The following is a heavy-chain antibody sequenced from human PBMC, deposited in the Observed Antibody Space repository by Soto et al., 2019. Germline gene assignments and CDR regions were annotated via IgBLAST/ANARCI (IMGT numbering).Heavy chain of an antibody. CDR1: GYTFTSYY. J-gene: IGHJ6*02. Sequence: ASVKVSCKASGYTFTSYYMHWVRQAPGQGLEWMGIINPSGGSTSYAQKFQGRVTMTRDTSTSTVYMELSSLRSEDTAVYYCARYCSGGSCYSGMDVWGQGTTVTGSS. CDR3: ARYCSGGSCYSGMDV. CDR2: INPSGGST. V-gene: IGHV1-46*01. D-gene: IGHD2-15*01.